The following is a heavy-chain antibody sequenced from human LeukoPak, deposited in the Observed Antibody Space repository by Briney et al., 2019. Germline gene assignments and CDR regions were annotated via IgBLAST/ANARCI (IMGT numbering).Heavy chain of an antibody. CDR2: IIPIFGTA. J-gene: IGHJ3*02. Sequence: VASVKISCKTSGGTFSSYAISWVRQDPGQGLEWMGRIIPIFGTANYAQKFQGRVTITTDESTSTAYMELSSLRSEDTAVYYCARGIAVAGRKNALDIWGQGTMVTVSS. CDR3: ARGIAVAGRKNALDI. V-gene: IGHV1-69*05. D-gene: IGHD6-19*01. CDR1: GGTFSSYA.